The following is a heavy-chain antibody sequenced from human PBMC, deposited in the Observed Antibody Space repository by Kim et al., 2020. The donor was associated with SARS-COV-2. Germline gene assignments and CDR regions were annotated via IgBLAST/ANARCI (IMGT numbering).Heavy chain of an antibody. CDR3: ARYNGIAVDGFDP. D-gene: IGHD6-19*01. V-gene: IGHV4-39*07. CDR2: IYYSGST. J-gene: IGHJ5*02. Sequence: SETLSLTCTVSGGSISSSSYYWGWIRQPPGKGLEWIGSIYYSGSTYYNPSLKSRVTISVDTSKNQFSLKLSSVTAADTAVYYCARYNGIAVDGFDPWGQGTLVTVSS. CDR1: GGSISSSSYY.